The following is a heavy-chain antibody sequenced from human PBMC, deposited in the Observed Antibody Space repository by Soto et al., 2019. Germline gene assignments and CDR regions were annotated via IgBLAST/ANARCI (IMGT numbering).Heavy chain of an antibody. CDR1: GGSITTKNFY. J-gene: IGHJ5*02. Sequence: SETLSLTCTVSGGSITTKNFYWGWIRQSPGKGLEWIGNVYYTGKTYYNPSLKSRVTISTDTSKNQFSLRLNSVTAADTGVYYCARLAPYMNHEVIIIFSNWFDPWGQGTQVTVSS. V-gene: IGHV4-39*01. CDR2: VYYTGKT. CDR3: ARLAPYMNHEVIIIFSNWFDP. D-gene: IGHD3-10*01.